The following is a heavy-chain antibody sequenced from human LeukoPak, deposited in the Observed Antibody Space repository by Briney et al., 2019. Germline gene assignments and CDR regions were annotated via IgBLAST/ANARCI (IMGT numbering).Heavy chain of an antibody. D-gene: IGHD4-11*01. J-gene: IGHJ4*02. V-gene: IGHV1-8*03. CDR2: MNPASGNT. CDR1: GYTFTSSD. Sequence: GASVKVSCKASGYTFTSSDINWVRQATGQGLEWMGWMNPASGNTGYAQKFQGRVTITRNTSISTAYMELSSLRSEDTAVYYCARIHKLRAYCNYALGCWGQGTLVTVSS. CDR3: ARIHKLRAYCNYALGC.